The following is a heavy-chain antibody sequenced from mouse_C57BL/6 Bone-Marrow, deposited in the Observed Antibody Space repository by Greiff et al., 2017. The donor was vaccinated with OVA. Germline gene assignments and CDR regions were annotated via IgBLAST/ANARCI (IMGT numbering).Heavy chain of an antibody. CDR3: GRWGDYDGVSYARDD. J-gene: IGHJ4*01. CDR2: FYPRSGNT. Sequence: QVQLQQSGAELARPGASVKLSCKASGYTFTSYGICWVKQRTGQGLVWIGEFYPRSGNTYYNEKFKGKATMTADKSYSTAYMELPSLTAEDSAVYFCGRWGDYDGVSYARDDWGQGTSVTVSS. D-gene: IGHD2-4*01. CDR1: GYTFTSYG. V-gene: IGHV1-81*01.